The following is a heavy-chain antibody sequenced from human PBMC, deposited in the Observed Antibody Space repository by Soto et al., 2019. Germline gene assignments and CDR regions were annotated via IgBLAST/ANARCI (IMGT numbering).Heavy chain of an antibody. CDR1: GGTFSSYA. V-gene: IGHV1-69*13. D-gene: IGHD5-18*01. CDR2: IIPIFGTA. Sequence: SVKVSCKASGGTFSSYAISWVRQAPGQGLEWMGGIIPIFGTANYAQKFQGRVTITADESTSTAYMELSSLRSEDTAVYYCASKGVYIYGYRDYNWFDPWGQGTLVTVSS. CDR3: ASKGVYIYGYRDYNWFDP. J-gene: IGHJ5*02.